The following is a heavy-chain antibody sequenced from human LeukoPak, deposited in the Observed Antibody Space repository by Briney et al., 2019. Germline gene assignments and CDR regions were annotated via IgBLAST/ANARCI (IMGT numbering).Heavy chain of an antibody. CDR1: GFTFSSYS. CDR3: AREAFPDAFDI. V-gene: IGHV3-21*01. CDR2: ISSSSSYI. D-gene: IGHD2/OR15-2a*01. Sequence: PGGSLRLSWAGSGFTFSSYSMNWVRQAPGKGLEWVSSISSSSSYIYYADSVKGRFTISRDNANNSLYLQMNSVRAEDTAVYYCAREAFPDAFDIWGQGTMVTVSS. J-gene: IGHJ3*02.